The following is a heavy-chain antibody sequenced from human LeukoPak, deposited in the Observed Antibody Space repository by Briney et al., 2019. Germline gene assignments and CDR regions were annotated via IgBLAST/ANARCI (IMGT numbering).Heavy chain of an antibody. V-gene: IGHV4-59*12. D-gene: IGHD2-2*02. Sequence: SETLSLTCTVSGGSISSYYWSWIRQPPGKGLEWIGYIYYSGSTNYNPSLKSRVTISVDTSKNQFSLKLSSVTAADTAVYYCASLGTAAIPKYYYYGMDVWGQGTTVTVSS. CDR1: GGSISSYY. CDR3: ASLGTAAIPKYYYYGMDV. J-gene: IGHJ6*02. CDR2: IYYSGST.